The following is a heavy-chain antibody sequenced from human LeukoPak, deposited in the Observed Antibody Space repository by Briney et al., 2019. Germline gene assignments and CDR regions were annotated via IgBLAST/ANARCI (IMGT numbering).Heavy chain of an antibody. Sequence: PSETLSLTCSVYSDSFSGGYWSWLRQPPGKGLDWIGEISDNEGIKYSPSLKSRVTISVDTSKNQFSLKLTSVTAADTAVYYCARGLDRSKTGYWGQGSLVTVSS. D-gene: IGHD3-22*01. CDR3: ARGLDRSKTGY. V-gene: IGHV4-34*01. CDR1: SDSFSGGY. J-gene: IGHJ4*02. CDR2: ISDNEGI.